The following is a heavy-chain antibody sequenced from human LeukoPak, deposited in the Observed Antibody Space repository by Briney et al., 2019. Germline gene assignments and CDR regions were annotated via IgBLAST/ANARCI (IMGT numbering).Heavy chain of an antibody. V-gene: IGHV3-21*01. D-gene: IGHD6-19*01. CDR3: AREGTVASFDY. CDR2: ITSSRTSI. J-gene: IGHJ4*02. Sequence: WVSSITSSRTSISSADSVPGRFTISRDNAKNSLYLQMNSLRAEDTAVYYCAREGTVASFDYWGQGTLVTVSS.